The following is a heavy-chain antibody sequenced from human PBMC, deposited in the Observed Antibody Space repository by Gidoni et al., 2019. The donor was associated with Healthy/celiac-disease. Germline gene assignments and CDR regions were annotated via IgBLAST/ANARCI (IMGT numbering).Heavy chain of an antibody. J-gene: IGHJ4*02. CDR1: GGSVSSGSYY. D-gene: IGHD3-10*01. V-gene: IGHV4-61*01. CDR3: AREERVLLWFGEFDY. CDR2: IYYSGST. Sequence: QVQLQESGPGLVKPSETLSLTCTVSGGSVSSGSYYWSWIRQPPGKGLEWIGYIYYSGSTNYNPSLKSRVTISVDTSKNQFSLKLSSVTAADTAVYYCAREERVLLWFGEFDYWGQGTLVTVSS.